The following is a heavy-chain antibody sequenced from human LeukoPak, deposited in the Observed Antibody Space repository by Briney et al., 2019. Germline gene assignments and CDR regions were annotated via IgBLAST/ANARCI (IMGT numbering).Heavy chain of an antibody. Sequence: PSQTLSLTCAISGDSVSSKSSAWNWIRQSPSRGLEWLGRTYYRSKWNNEYAVSVKGRITVNPDTSRNQFSLHLNSVAPEDTAVYYCAGMSKGALAYWGQGTLVTVSS. V-gene: IGHV6-1*01. J-gene: IGHJ4*02. CDR3: AGMSKGALAY. CDR1: GDSVSSKSSA. D-gene: IGHD3-10*01. CDR2: TYYRSKWNN.